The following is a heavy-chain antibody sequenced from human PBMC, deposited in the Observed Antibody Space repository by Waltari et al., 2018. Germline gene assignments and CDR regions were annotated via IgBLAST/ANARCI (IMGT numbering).Heavy chain of an antibody. CDR3: ARVGGSSWFRGYFDL. J-gene: IGHJ2*01. Sequence: EVQLVESGGGLIQPGGSLRLSCAASGFTVSSNYMSWVRQAPGKGLEWVSVIYSGGSTYYADSVKGRFTISRDNSKNTLYLQMNSLRAEDTAVYYCARVGGSSWFRGYFDLWGRGTLVTVSS. D-gene: IGHD6-13*01. CDR1: GFTVSSNY. CDR2: IYSGGST. V-gene: IGHV3-53*01.